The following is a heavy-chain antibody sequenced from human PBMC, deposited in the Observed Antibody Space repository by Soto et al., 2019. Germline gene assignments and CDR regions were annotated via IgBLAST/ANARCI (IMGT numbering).Heavy chain of an antibody. Sequence: QVKLVQSGAEVKKPGASVKVSCKASGYTFTSYGITWVRQAPGQGLEWMGWISAYNGNTKYAQKLQGRVTMTTDTATSTAYMELRRLRSDDTAVYYFARDLGAQIVDYWGQGTLVTVSS. J-gene: IGHJ4*02. D-gene: IGHD1-26*01. V-gene: IGHV1-18*01. CDR3: ARDLGAQIVDY. CDR1: GYTFTSYG. CDR2: ISAYNGNT.